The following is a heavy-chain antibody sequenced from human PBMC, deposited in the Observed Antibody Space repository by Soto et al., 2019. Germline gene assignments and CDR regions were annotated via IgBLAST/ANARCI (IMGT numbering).Heavy chain of an antibody. CDR3: ASWVTILGDYYFDY. CDR2: ISSSSSYI. V-gene: IGHV3-21*01. D-gene: IGHD3-3*01. J-gene: IGHJ4*02. Sequence: EVQLVESGGGLVKPGGSLRLSCAASGFTFSSYSMNWVRQAPGKGLEWVSSISSSSSYIYYADSVKGRFTISRDNAKNSLYLQMNSLRAEDTAVYYCASWVTILGDYYFDYWGQGTLVTVSS. CDR1: GFTFSSYS.